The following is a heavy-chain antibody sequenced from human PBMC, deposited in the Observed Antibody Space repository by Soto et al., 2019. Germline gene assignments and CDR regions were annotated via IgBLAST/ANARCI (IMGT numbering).Heavy chain of an antibody. CDR2: INHSGST. D-gene: IGHD6-13*01. Sequence: SGTLSLSRAVYGESFSGYFWSWIRQPQGKGLEWIGEINHSGSTNYNPSLKSRVTISVDTSKNQFSLKLSSVTAADTAVYYCARGHSSSWYVRIYYYYGMDVWGQGTTVTVSS. CDR1: GESFSGYF. V-gene: IGHV4-34*01. J-gene: IGHJ6*02. CDR3: ARGHSSSWYVRIYYYYGMDV.